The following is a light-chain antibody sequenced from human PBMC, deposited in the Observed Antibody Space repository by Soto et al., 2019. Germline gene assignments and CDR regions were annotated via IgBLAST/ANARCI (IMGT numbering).Light chain of an antibody. CDR1: SSDVGGYNY. CDR3: SSYTSSSTL. J-gene: IGLJ3*02. Sequence: QSLLTQPASVSGSPGQSITISCTGTSSDVGGYNYVSWYQQHPGKAPKLMIYEVSNRPSGVSNRFSGSKSGNTASLTISGLQAEDEADYYCSSYTSSSTLFGGGTKLTVL. V-gene: IGLV2-14*01. CDR2: EVS.